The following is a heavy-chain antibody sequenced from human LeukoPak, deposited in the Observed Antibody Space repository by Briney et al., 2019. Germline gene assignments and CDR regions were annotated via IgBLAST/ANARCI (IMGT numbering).Heavy chain of an antibody. CDR2: ISSSSSYI. V-gene: IGHV3-21*01. D-gene: IGHD3-22*01. CDR3: ARADYYDSSGYYYVDYYYYYMDV. Sequence: GGSLRLSCAASGFTFSSYSMNWVRQAPGEGLEWVSSISSSSSYIYYADSVKGRFTISRDNAKNSLYLQMNSLRAEDTAVYYCARADYYDSSGYYYVDYYYYYMDVWGKGTTVTVSS. J-gene: IGHJ6*03. CDR1: GFTFSSYS.